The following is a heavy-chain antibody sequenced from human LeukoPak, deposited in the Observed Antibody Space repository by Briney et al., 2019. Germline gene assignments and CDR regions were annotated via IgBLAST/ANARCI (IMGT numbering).Heavy chain of an antibody. CDR3: AREFSGYAFDI. CDR1: GFTFDDYT. V-gene: IGHV3-43*01. D-gene: IGHD5-12*01. J-gene: IGHJ3*02. CDR2: ISWDGGST. Sequence: GGSLRLSCAASGFTFDDYTMHWVRQAPGKGLEWVSLISWDGGSTYYADSVKGRFTISRDNSKNSLYLQMNSLRTEDTALYYCAREFSGYAFDIWGQGTMVTVSS.